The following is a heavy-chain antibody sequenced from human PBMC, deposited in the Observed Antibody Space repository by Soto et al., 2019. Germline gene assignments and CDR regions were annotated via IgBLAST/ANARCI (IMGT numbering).Heavy chain of an antibody. V-gene: IGHV4-59*08. CDR3: ARHESVLKHGSPILYYYYGMDV. J-gene: IGHJ6*02. CDR1: GGSISSYY. Sequence: SETLSLTCTVSGGSISSYYWSWIRQPPGKGLEWIGYIYYSGSTNYNPSLKSRVTISVDTTKNQFSLKLSSLTAADTAVYYCARHESVLKHGSPILYYYYGMDVWGQGTTVTVSS. CDR2: IYYSGST. D-gene: IGHD3-10*01.